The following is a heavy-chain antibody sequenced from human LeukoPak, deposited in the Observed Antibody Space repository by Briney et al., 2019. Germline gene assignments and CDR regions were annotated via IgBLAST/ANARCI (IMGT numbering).Heavy chain of an antibody. Sequence: GGSLRLSCAASGFTFSSYAMSWVRQAPGKGLEWVLAISGSGGSTYYADSVKGRFTISRDNSRNTLYLQMNSLRAEDTAVYYCAKTVVTATTLFDYWGQGTLVTVSS. J-gene: IGHJ4*02. V-gene: IGHV3-23*01. CDR1: GFTFSSYA. CDR3: AKTVVTATTLFDY. D-gene: IGHD2-21*02. CDR2: ISGSGGST.